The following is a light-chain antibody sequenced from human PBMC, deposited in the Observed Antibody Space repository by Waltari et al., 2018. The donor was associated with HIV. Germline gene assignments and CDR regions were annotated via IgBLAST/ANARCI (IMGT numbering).Light chain of an antibody. V-gene: IGLV3-21*04. CDR2: YDT. Sequence: SYVVTQPPSVSVAPGKTAKITCGGNNIGGKSVHWYQQKPGQAPVLVIYYDTNRPSGIPERCSGSNSGNTATLTISRVEAGDEADYYCQVWDSSTDHRVFGGGTKLTVL. CDR1: NIGGKS. CDR3: QVWDSSTDHRV. J-gene: IGLJ2*01.